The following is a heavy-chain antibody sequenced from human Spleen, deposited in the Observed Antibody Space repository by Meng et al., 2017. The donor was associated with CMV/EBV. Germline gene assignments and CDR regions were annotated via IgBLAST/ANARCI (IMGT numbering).Heavy chain of an antibody. D-gene: IGHD2-2*02. CDR3: ARATEDIVVVPAAIQGYYYGMDV. CDR2: INANSGDT. Sequence: ASVKVSCKASGYTFTGYYMHWVRQAPGQGLEWMGWINANSGDTNYAQKFEGRVTMTRDTSISTGYMELSRLRSDDTAVYYCARATEDIVVVPAAIQGYYYGMDVWGQGTTVTVSS. CDR1: GYTFTGYY. V-gene: IGHV1-2*02. J-gene: IGHJ6*02.